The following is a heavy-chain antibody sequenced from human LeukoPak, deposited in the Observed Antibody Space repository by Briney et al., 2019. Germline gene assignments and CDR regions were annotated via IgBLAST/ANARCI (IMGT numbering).Heavy chain of an antibody. Sequence: GASVKVSCKASGYTFTGYYMHWVRQAPGQGLEWMGWINPNSGGTNYAQKFQGWVTMTRDTSISTAYMELSRLRSDDTALYYCAKDSYSGSYEPHAFDIWGQGTMVTVSS. V-gene: IGHV1-2*04. J-gene: IGHJ3*02. CDR3: AKDSYSGSYEPHAFDI. D-gene: IGHD1-26*01. CDR2: INPNSGGT. CDR1: GYTFTGYY.